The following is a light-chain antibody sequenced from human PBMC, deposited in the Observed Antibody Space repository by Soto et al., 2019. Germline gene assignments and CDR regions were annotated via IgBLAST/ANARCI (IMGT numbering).Light chain of an antibody. Sequence: QSALTQPASVSGSPGQSITISCTGTSGDVGGYNFVAWYQQHPGKAPKLIIYEVSNRPSGVSNRFSGSKSGNTASLTISGGQAGYEVDYYCSSFASSSAPRVFGTGTKVTVL. CDR1: SGDVGGYNF. CDR3: SSFASSSAPRV. CDR2: EVS. J-gene: IGLJ1*01. V-gene: IGLV2-14*01.